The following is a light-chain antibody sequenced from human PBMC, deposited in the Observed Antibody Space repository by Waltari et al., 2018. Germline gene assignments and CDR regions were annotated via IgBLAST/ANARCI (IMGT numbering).Light chain of an antibody. V-gene: IGLV7-46*01. CDR2: DTN. J-gene: IGLJ3*02. CDR3: LLYYSGAWV. CDR1: TGAVTSGHY. Sequence: QAVVTQEPSLTVSPGGTVTLTCGSSTGAVTSGHYSYWFQLRPGQAPRTLVYDTNNKHSWTPARFSGSRLGGKAALTLSGAQPEDEAGYYCLLYYSGAWVFGGGTKVTVL.